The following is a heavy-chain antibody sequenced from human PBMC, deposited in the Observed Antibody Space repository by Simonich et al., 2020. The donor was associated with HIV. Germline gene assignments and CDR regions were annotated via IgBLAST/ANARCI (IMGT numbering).Heavy chain of an antibody. J-gene: IGHJ1*01. CDR3: ARLTAGGLGEYFQH. V-gene: IGHV4-34*01. D-gene: IGHD6-13*01. Sequence: QVQLQQWGAGLLKPSETLSLTCAVYGGSFSGYYWSWIRQPPGKGLEWIGEINHSGSNNDNQSLKSRVTISVDTSKNQFSLKLSSVTAADTAVYYCARLTAGGLGEYFQHWGQGTLVTVSS. CDR2: INHSGSN. CDR1: GGSFSGYY.